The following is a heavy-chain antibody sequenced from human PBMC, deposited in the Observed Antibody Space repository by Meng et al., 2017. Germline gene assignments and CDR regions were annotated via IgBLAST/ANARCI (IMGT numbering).Heavy chain of an antibody. J-gene: IGHJ4*02. Sequence: VQVLQAWCGLMRSRASVKICCTASGFTFCSCAMNSLGQAAGEGVEWIAVINPNTATPPKAQGFTRRLVFTSDISVSSAHMQPRTLKAEDSAEYYCASDRRVYFDSWGQGTLVTVSS. CDR2: INPNTATP. CDR3: ASDRRVYFDS. D-gene: IGHD1-14*01. V-gene: IGHV7-4-1*01. CDR1: GFTFCSCA.